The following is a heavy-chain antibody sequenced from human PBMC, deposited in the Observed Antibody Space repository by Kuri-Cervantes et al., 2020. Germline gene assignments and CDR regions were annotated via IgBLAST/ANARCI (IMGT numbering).Heavy chain of an antibody. Sequence: ESLKISCAASGFTFSDYYMSWIRQAPGKGLEWIGEINHSGSTNYNPSLKSRVTISVDTSKNQFSLKLNSVTAADTAVYYCARLRAVAGTFSATYLFYPWGQGTLVTVSS. J-gene: IGHJ5*02. CDR1: GFTFSDYY. CDR2: INHSGST. CDR3: ARLRAVAGTFSATYLFYP. V-gene: IGHV4-34*01. D-gene: IGHD6-19*01.